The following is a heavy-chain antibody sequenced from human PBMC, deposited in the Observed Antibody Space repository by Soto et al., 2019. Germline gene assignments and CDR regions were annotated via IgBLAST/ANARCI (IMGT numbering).Heavy chain of an antibody. Sequence: ASVKVSCKASGYSFSSYGVDWVRQAPGQGLEWLGWVSPYNDDTKYSQKLQGRVTLTTDTSSRTAYMTLRSLRSDDTAVYFCARGGYYDSSGSRNYHYYGMDVWGQGTTVIVSS. CDR3: ARGGYYDSSGSRNYHYYGMDV. CDR1: GYSFSSYG. D-gene: IGHD3-22*01. CDR2: VSPYNDDT. V-gene: IGHV1-18*01. J-gene: IGHJ6*02.